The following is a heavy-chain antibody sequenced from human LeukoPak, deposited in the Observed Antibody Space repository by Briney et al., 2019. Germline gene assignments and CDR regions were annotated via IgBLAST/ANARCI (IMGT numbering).Heavy chain of an antibody. CDR1: GYTFSSYE. D-gene: IGHD4-23*01. Sequence: ASVKVSCKASGYTFSSYEINWVRQAPGQGLEWVGWMHPNSGKTGYAQKFQGRVTMTSDTSIETAFMELSSLRSDDTAIFYCARGHYGGNRYFDNWGQGTLVTVSS. V-gene: IGHV1-8*01. CDR3: ARGHYGGNRYFDN. CDR2: MHPNSGKT. J-gene: IGHJ4*02.